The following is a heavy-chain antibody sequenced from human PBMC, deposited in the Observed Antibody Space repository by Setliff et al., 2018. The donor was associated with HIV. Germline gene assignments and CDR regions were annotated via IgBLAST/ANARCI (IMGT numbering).Heavy chain of an antibody. CDR2: IYPGDSDT. D-gene: IGHD2-2*01. CDR3: ARHLPDYQLLSPTFDH. CDR1: GYSFTSYW. J-gene: IGHJ4*02. Sequence: RGESLKISCKGSGYSFTSYWIGWVRQMPGKGLEWMGIIYPGDSDTRYSPSFQGQVTISVDKSITTAYLHWRSLKASDTAMYYCARHLPDYQLLSPTFDHWGQGTPVTVSS. V-gene: IGHV5-51*01.